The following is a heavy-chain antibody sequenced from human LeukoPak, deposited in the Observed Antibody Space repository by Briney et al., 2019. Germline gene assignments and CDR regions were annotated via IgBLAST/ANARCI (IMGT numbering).Heavy chain of an antibody. D-gene: IGHD2-15*01. V-gene: IGHV1-2*02. CDR2: INPNSGGT. J-gene: IGHJ4*02. CDR1: GYTFTSYD. CDR3: ARAARYCSGGTCYFDY. Sequence: ASVKVSCKASGYTFTSYDISWVRQAPGQGLEWMGWINPNSGGTNYAQKFQGRVTMTRDTSISTAYMELSSLRSEDTAVYYCARAARYCSGGTCYFDYWGQGALVTVSS.